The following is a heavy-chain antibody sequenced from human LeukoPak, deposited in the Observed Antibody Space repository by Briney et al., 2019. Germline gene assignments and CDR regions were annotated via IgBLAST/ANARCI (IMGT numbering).Heavy chain of an antibody. V-gene: IGHV3-66*01. CDR3: ARGECSGGSCLSTFDY. Sequence: GGPLRLSCAASGFTSSSYGMSWVRQAPGKGLEWVSVIYSGGSTYYADSVKGRFTISRDNSKNTLYLQMNSLRAEDTAVYYCARGECSGGSCLSTFDYWGQGTLVTVSS. D-gene: IGHD2-15*01. J-gene: IGHJ4*02. CDR1: GFTSSSYG. CDR2: IYSGGST.